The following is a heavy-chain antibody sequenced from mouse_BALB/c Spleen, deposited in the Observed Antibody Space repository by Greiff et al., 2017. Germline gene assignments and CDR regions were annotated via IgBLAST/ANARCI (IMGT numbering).Heavy chain of an antibody. J-gene: IGHJ2*01. CDR1: GYSFTGYY. Sequence: LVKTGASVKISCKASGYSFTGYYMHWVKQSHGKSLEWIGYISCYNGATSYNQKFKGKATFTVDTSSSTAYMQFNSLTSEDSAVYYCARGGFGLWDEGNYFDYWGQGTTLTVSS. V-gene: IGHV1S34*01. D-gene: IGHD3-1*01. CDR2: ISCYNGAT. CDR3: ARGGFGLWDEGNYFDY.